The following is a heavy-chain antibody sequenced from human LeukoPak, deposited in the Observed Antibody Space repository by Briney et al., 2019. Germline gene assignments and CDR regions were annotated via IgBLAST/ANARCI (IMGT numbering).Heavy chain of an antibody. D-gene: IGHD1-26*01. J-gene: IGHJ6*03. CDR1: GGSISSYY. CDR2: IYYSGSST. V-gene: IGHV4-59*08. CDR3: ARVRGSSGGYEYYHYMDV. Sequence: SETLSLTCTVSGGSISSYYWTWIRQPPGGGLEWIGYIYYSGSSTYYNPSLNSRVTISVDTSKNQISLGLSSVTAADTAVYYCARVRGSSGGYEYYHYMDVWGKGTTVTISS.